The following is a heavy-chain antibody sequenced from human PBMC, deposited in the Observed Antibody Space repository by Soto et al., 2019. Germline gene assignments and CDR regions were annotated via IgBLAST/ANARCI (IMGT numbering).Heavy chain of an antibody. CDR3: ARARNVHDYYDSSGYQDY. CDR2: IWYDGSNK. J-gene: IGHJ4*02. V-gene: IGHV3-33*01. Sequence: QTGGSLRLSCAASGFTFSSYGMHWVRQAPGKGLEWVAVIWYDGSNKYYADSVKGRFTISRDNSKNTLYLQMNSLRAEDTAVYYCARARNVHDYYDSSGYQDYWGQGTLVTVSS. D-gene: IGHD3-22*01. CDR1: GFTFSSYG.